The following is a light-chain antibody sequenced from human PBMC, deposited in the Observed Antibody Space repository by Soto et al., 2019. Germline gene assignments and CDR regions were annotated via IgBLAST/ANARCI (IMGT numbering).Light chain of an antibody. CDR2: DAS. Sequence: EIVLTQSPATLSLSPGERATLSCXXSQSVSNYLAWYQQKPGQAPRLLIYDASNRATGVPARFSGSGSGTDFTLTITSLAPEDFAVYYCQQRSDWWTFGQGTKVEIK. J-gene: IGKJ1*01. CDR1: QSVSNY. V-gene: IGKV3-11*01. CDR3: QQRSDWWT.